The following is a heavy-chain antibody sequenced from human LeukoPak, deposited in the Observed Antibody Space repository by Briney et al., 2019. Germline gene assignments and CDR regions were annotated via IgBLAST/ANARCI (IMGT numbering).Heavy chain of an antibody. CDR3: AKAKGGRYGGDAFDI. CDR1: GFSFSSYW. CDR2: FNSEGSTT. Sequence: PGGSLRLSCAASGFSFSSYWMHRVRQAPGKGLVWVSCFNSEGSTTTYADSVKGRFTISGDNAKNSLYLQMNSLRAEDTALYYCAKAKGGRYGGDAFDIWGQGTMVTVSS. J-gene: IGHJ3*02. D-gene: IGHD4-23*01. V-gene: IGHV3-74*01.